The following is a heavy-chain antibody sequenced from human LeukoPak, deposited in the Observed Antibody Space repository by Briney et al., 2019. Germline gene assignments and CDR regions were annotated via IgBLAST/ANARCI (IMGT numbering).Heavy chain of an antibody. D-gene: IGHD3-10*01. CDR2: IKQDGSEK. CDR3: ARAGLSYYYGSAAY. Sequence: PGGSLRLSCAASGFTFSSFWMNWVRQAPGKGLEWVANIKQDGSEKYFLDSVKGRFTISRDNAKNSLYLQMNSLRAEDTAVYCCARAGLSYYYGSAAYWGQGTLVTVSS. CDR1: GFTFSSFW. J-gene: IGHJ4*02. V-gene: IGHV3-7*01.